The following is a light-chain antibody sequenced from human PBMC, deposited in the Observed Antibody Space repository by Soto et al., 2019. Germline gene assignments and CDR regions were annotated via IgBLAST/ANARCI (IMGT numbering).Light chain of an antibody. CDR2: DAS. V-gene: IGKV3-20*01. J-gene: IGKJ4*01. Sequence: DIVLTQSPGTLSLSPGERATLSCRASQIVITRYLAWYQQKPGQAPRLLIFDASTRATGIPDRFSGSGSGTDFNLTINILDPADFAVYDGQQYGSAITFGGGTKVELK. CDR1: QIVITRY. CDR3: QQYGSAIT.